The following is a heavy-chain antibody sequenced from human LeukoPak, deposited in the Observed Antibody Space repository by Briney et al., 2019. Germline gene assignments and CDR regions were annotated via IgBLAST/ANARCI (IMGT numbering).Heavy chain of an antibody. CDR2: IYHSGST. Sequence: SSETLSLTCAVSGYSISSGYYWGWIRQPPGKGLERIGSIYHSGSTYYNPSLKSRVTISVDTSKNHFSLKLSSVTAADTAVYFCARDRSAIYYDSSGYYPKDYFDYWGQGTLVTVSS. CDR1: GYSISSGYY. V-gene: IGHV4-38-2*02. CDR3: ARDRSAIYYDSSGYYPKDYFDY. D-gene: IGHD3-22*01. J-gene: IGHJ4*02.